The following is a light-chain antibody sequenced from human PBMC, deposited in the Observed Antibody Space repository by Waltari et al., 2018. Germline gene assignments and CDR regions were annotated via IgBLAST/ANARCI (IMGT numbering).Light chain of an antibody. CDR3: MQSLQALWT. CDR2: FGS. CDR1: QSLLHSNGNNS. Sequence: VVTQSPLSLTVTPGASASISCTPSQSLLHSNGNNSLDWYLQKPGQSPQLLIYFGSNRASGVPDRFSGSGSGTDFTLKISRVEAEDVGVYYCMQSLQALWTFGQGTKVEIK. V-gene: IGKV2-28*01. J-gene: IGKJ1*01.